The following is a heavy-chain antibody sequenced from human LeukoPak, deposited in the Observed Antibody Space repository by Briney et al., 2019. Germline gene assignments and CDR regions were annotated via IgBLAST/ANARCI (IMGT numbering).Heavy chain of an antibody. V-gene: IGHV1-18*01. CDR2: ISAYNGNT. D-gene: IGHD3-22*01. CDR1: GYTFTSYG. J-gene: IGHJ4*02. Sequence: GAAVKVSCKASGYTFTSYGISWVRQAPGQGLEWMGWISAYNGNTNYAQKLQGRVTMTTDTSTSTAYMELRSLRSDDTAVYYCARVRTMVTMIVVVIDYWGQGTLVIVSS. CDR3: ARVRTMVTMIVVVIDY.